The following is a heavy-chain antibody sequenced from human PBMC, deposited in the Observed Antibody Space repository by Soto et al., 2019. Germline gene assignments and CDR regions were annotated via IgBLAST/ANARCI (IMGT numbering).Heavy chain of an antibody. D-gene: IGHD3-16*01. Sequence: PGGSLRLSCVASGFTFSNLWMNWVRQAPGMGLVWVSRINIDGKITNYADSVKGRFTISRDNAKNTVHLQMNSLRAEDTAVYFCARWGDLSGSVWGQGTLVTVSS. CDR1: GFTFSNLW. J-gene: IGHJ4*02. CDR3: ARWGDLSGSV. CDR2: INIDGKIT. V-gene: IGHV3-74*01.